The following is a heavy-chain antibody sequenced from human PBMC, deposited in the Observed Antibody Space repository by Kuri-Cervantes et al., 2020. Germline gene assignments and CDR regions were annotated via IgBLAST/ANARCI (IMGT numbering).Heavy chain of an antibody. CDR3: AKPDATTYYDFWSGYYSGFDY. J-gene: IGHJ4*02. Sequence: SLKISCAASGFTFDDYAMHWVRQAPGKGLEWVSGISWNSGSIGYADSVKGRFTISRDNSKNTLYLQMNSLRAEDTAVYYCAKPDATTYYDFWSGYYSGFDYWGQGTLVTVSS. V-gene: IGHV3-9*01. CDR1: GFTFDDYA. D-gene: IGHD3-3*01. CDR2: ISWNSGSI.